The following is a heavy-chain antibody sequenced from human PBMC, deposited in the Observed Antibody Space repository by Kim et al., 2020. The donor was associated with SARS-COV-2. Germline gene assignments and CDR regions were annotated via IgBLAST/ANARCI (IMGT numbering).Heavy chain of an antibody. D-gene: IGHD2-21*01. Sequence: GGSLRLSCAASGFTFSHYTMSWVRQAPGKGLEWVSGITRTGGDIYDADSVKGRFTISRDNSANTLYLQMNGLRAEDTAVYYCAKEAEIAVIPVAPRYFDLWGRGTLVSVSS. J-gene: IGHJ2*01. CDR1: GFTFSHYT. CDR3: AKEAEIAVIPVAPRYFDL. CDR2: ITRTGGDI. V-gene: IGHV3-23*01.